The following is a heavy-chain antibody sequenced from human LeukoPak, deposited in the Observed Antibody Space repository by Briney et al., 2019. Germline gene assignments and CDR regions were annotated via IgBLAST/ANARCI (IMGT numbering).Heavy chain of an antibody. Sequence: GASVKVSCKALGYPFTAFSLHWVRQAPGRGPEWMAIINPGIFTTTYAQKLQDRITVTSDTSTATVYMELRSLRLEDTAAYFCARDWAHGSFDLWGQGTLVTVSS. D-gene: IGHD3-16*01. CDR1: GYPFTAFS. CDR2: INPGIFTT. V-gene: IGHV1-46*01. CDR3: ARDWAHGSFDL. J-gene: IGHJ4*02.